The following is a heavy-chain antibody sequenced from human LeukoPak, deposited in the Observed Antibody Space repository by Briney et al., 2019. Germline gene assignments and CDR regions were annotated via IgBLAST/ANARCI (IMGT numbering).Heavy chain of an antibody. CDR3: AKDIRNYGYTYFDY. CDR1: GFTFDDYA. Sequence: GRSLRLSCAASGFTFDDYAMHWVRQAPGKGLEWVSGISWNSGSIGYADSVKGRFTISRDNAKNSLYLQMNSLRAEDTALYHCAKDIRNYGYTYFDYWGQGTLVTVSS. D-gene: IGHD4-11*01. J-gene: IGHJ4*02. CDR2: ISWNSGSI. V-gene: IGHV3-9*01.